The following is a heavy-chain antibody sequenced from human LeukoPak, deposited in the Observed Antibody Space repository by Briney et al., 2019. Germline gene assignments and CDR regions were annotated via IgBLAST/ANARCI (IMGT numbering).Heavy chain of an antibody. CDR1: GYTFPVYY. D-gene: IGHD6-6*01. V-gene: IGHV1-2*02. Sequence: ASVKVSCKASGYTFPVYYMHLVRQAPGQGLEWMGWINPNSGGTNYAQKFQGRVTMTRDTSISTAYMELSRLRSDDADVYYCAREHSSSSGKVFDYWGQGTLVTVSS. J-gene: IGHJ4*02. CDR3: AREHSSSSGKVFDY. CDR2: INPNSGGT.